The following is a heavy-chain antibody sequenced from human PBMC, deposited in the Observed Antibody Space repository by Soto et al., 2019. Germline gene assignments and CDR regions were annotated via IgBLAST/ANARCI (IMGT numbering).Heavy chain of an antibody. D-gene: IGHD3-10*01. Sequence: GSLRLSCAASGFTFSSYSMNWVRQAPGKGLEWVSSISSSSSYIYYADSVKGRFTISRDNAKNSLYLQMNSLRAEDTAVYYCARGGGSGSGSRVEDYYYYYMDVWGKGTTVTVSS. CDR3: ARGGGSGSGSRVEDYYYYYMDV. J-gene: IGHJ6*03. CDR1: GFTFSSYS. V-gene: IGHV3-21*01. CDR2: ISSSSSYI.